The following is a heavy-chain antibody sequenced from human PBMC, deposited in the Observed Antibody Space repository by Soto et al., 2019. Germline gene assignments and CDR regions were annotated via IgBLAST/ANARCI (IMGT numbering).Heavy chain of an antibody. J-gene: IGHJ4*02. CDR3: AKGYYSGYDLAYFDY. CDR1: GFSFDDYA. D-gene: IGHD5-12*01. CDR2: ISGSGDNT. Sequence: EVQLLESGGGLVQPGGSLRLSCAASGFSFDDYAMTWVCQAAGKGLEWVSAISGSGDNTYYADSVKGRFTISRDNSKNTLYLQLNSLRAEDTAVYYCAKGYYSGYDLAYFDYWGQGTLVTVSS. V-gene: IGHV3-23*01.